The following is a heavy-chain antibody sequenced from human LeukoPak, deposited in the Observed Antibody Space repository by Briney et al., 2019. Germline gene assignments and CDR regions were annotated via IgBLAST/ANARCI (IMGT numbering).Heavy chain of an antibody. CDR1: GGSISSYY. V-gene: IGHV4-4*07. CDR3: ARVLSSRPPWYYYMDV. CDR2: IYTSGST. J-gene: IGHJ6*03. D-gene: IGHD2-15*01. Sequence: PSETLSLTCTVSGGSISSYYWSWIRQPAGKGLEWIGRIYTSGSTNYNPSLKSRVTMSVDTSKNQFSLKLSFVTAADTAVYNCARVLSSRPPWYYYMDVWGKGTTDTVSS.